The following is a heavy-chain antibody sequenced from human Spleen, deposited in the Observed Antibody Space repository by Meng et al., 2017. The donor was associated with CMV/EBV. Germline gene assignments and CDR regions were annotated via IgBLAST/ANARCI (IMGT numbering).Heavy chain of an antibody. V-gene: IGHV4-4*07. CDR3: ASQRY. J-gene: IGHJ4*02. Sequence: QVQLQESAPALVKPSETLSLTCTDSDDSNSIYYGTWIRLPAGKGLEWNGRIYTSGSTNYNPSLMSRVTMSVDTSKNQCSLKLSSVTAADTAVDYCASQRYWGQGTLVTVSS. CDR2: IYTSGST. D-gene: IGHD2-2*01. CDR1: DDSNSIYY.